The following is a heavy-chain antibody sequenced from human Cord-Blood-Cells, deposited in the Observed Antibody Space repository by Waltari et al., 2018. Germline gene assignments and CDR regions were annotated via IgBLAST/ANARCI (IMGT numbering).Heavy chain of an antibody. CDR1: GGSISSGGYY. CDR3: ARGRTGTTYEGAFDI. J-gene: IGHJ3*02. CDR2: IYDSGST. D-gene: IGHD1-1*01. Sequence: QVQLQESGPGLVKPSQTLSLTCTVSGGSISSGGYYWSWIRQHPGKRLEWMGYIYDSGSTYHNPSLKSRVTISVDTSKNQFSLKLSSVTAADTAVYYCARGRTGTTYEGAFDIWGQGTMVTVSS. V-gene: IGHV4-31*03.